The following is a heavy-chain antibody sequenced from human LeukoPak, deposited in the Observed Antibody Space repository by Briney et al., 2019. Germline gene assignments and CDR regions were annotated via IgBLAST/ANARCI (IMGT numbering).Heavy chain of an antibody. CDR1: GFTFTNYA. CDR2: ISSSSSYI. CDR3: ARDIDGYVGGFDY. D-gene: IGHD5-24*01. Sequence: GGSLRLSCAASGFTFTNYAMNWVRQAPGKGLEWVSSISSSSSYIYYADSVKGRFTISRDNAKNSLYLQMNSLRAEDTAVYYCARDIDGYVGGFDYWGQGTLVTVSS. J-gene: IGHJ4*02. V-gene: IGHV3-21*01.